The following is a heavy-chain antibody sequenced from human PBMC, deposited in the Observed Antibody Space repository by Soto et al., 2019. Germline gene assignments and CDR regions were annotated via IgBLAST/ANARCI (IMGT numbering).Heavy chain of an antibody. D-gene: IGHD3-3*01. Sequence: SETLSLTWAVSCYPIDRCNYWGLIRKSPGKGLEWIGSVFHSGTTYSTPSLKTRLTISVDTSKNQFSLDLNAVTAADTAVYYCVRDFGDLHDFWSGSDYWGQG. V-gene: IGHV4-38-2*02. CDR1: CYPIDRCNY. J-gene: IGHJ4*02. CDR3: VRDFGDLHDFWSGSDY. CDR2: VFHSGTT.